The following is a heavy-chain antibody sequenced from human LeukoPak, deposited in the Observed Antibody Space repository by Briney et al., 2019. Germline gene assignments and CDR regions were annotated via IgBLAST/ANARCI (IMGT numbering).Heavy chain of an antibody. V-gene: IGHV4-61*02. CDR1: GGSISRGTYY. D-gene: IGHD3-22*01. Sequence: SETLSLTCTVSGGSISRGTYYWGWIRQPPGKGLEWIGRIYTSGSTNYNPSLKSRVTISVDTSKNQFSLKLSSVTAADTAVYYCARDRGSGYHTGFDAFDIWGQGTMVTVSS. J-gene: IGHJ3*02. CDR2: IYTSGST. CDR3: ARDRGSGYHTGFDAFDI.